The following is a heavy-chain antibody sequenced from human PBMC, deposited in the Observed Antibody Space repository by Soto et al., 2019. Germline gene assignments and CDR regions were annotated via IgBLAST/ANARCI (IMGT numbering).Heavy chain of an antibody. V-gene: IGHV3-23*01. CDR3: AKDRRAGGNYGFYSDF. CDR2: ISATGAGT. D-gene: IGHD1-7*01. Sequence: EVQLLESGGGLVRPGGSLRLSCAASGFTFSSYGMTWVRQAPGKGLEWVSFISATGAGTYYADSVKGRFTISRDNSKNTLYLQMTSLRADDTAVYYCAKDRRAGGNYGFYSDFWGQGALVIVS. J-gene: IGHJ4*02. CDR1: GFTFSSYG.